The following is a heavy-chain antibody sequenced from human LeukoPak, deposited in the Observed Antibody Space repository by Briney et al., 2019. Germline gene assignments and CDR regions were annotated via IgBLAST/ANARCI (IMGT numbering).Heavy chain of an antibody. D-gene: IGHD6-13*01. J-gene: IGHJ4*02. CDR3: ARALEETIVAAGC. V-gene: IGHV1-8*03. CDR2: INPNNGNT. CDR1: GYTFTIYN. Sequence: ASVTVSFKASGYTFTIYNINWVRQATGQGLEWMGWINPNNGNTGYAQKFQGRVTLTRDTSISTAYTELSGLTSEDTAVYYCARALEETIVAAGCWGQGTLVTVSS.